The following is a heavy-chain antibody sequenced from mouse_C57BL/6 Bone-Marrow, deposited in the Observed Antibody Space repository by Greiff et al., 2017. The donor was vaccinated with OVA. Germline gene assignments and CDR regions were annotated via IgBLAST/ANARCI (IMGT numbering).Heavy chain of an antibody. CDR1: GYTFTNYW. J-gene: IGHJ2*01. Sequence: VKLMESGAELVRPGTSVKMSCKASGYTFTNYWIGWAKQRPGHGLEWIGDIYPGGGYTNYNEKFKGKATLTADKSSSTAYMQFSSLTSEDSAIYYCARQKITTVVDRYFDYWGQGTTLTVSS. D-gene: IGHD1-1*01. CDR3: ARQKITTVVDRYFDY. CDR2: IYPGGGYT. V-gene: IGHV1-63*01.